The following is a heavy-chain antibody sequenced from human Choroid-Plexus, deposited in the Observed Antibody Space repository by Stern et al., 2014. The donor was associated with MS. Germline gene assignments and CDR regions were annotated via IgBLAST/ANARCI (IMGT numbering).Heavy chain of an antibody. D-gene: IGHD6-19*01. CDR1: GFTLSDHY. V-gene: IGHV3-72*01. Sequence: EVQLVESGGGLVQPGGSLRLSCVASGFTLSDHYMDWVRQAPGKGLEWVGRIRNKANSYTTQYAASVKGRFVISRDDSKNSLYLQMNSLKSEDTAVYYCVRGSGSSGSDFWGQGTLVSVSS. CDR2: IRNKANSYTT. CDR3: VRGSGSSGSDF. J-gene: IGHJ4*02.